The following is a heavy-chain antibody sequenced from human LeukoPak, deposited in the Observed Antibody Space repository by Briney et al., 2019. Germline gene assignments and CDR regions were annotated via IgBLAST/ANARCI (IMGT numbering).Heavy chain of an antibody. V-gene: IGHV1-18*01. J-gene: IGHJ5*02. CDR3: ARKGGSHGSGSYQYNWFDP. CDR2: ISAYNGNT. CDR1: GYTFTSYG. D-gene: IGHD3-10*01. Sequence: ALVTDSCKASGYTFTSYGISWVRQAPGQGLEWMVWISAYNGNTNYAQKLQGRVTMTTETSTSTAYVELRSLSADDTAVYYCARKGGSHGSGSYQYNWFDPWFQGTLVTVSS.